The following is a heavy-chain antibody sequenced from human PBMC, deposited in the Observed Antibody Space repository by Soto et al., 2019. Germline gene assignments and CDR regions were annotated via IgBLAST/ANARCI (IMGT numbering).Heavy chain of an antibody. CDR2: ISSSSSYI. CDR1: GFTFSSYS. Sequence: EVQLVESGGGLVKPGGSLRLSCAASGFTFSSYSMNWVRQAPGKGLEWVSSISSSSSYIYYADSVKGRFTISRDNAKNSLYLQMNSLRAEDTAVYYCATEKGIQLWPHFDFWGQGTLVTVSS. J-gene: IGHJ4*02. V-gene: IGHV3-21*01. CDR3: ATEKGIQLWPHFDF. D-gene: IGHD5-18*01.